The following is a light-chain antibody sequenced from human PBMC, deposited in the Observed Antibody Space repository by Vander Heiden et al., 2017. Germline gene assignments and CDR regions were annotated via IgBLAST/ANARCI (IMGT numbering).Light chain of an antibody. Sequence: ESVLTQAPATLSLSPWERATPSCRASQSVSSYLACYQQKPGQAPRLLIYDASNRATGIPARFSGSGSGTDFTLTISSLEPEDFAVYYCQQRSNWPPGATFGQGTRLEIK. CDR2: DAS. CDR1: QSVSSY. CDR3: QQRSNWPPGAT. J-gene: IGKJ5*01. V-gene: IGKV3-11*01.